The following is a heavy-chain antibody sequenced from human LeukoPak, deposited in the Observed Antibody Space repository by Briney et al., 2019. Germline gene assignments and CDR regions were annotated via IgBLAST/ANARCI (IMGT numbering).Heavy chain of an antibody. J-gene: IGHJ5*02. CDR1: GFKFSDFT. Sequence: GGSLRLSCAASGFKFSDFTMTWVRQAPGKGPEWVSAIGGRGGSTYYADSLGGRFTISRDNSKDMVYLQMNSLKVEDTATYYCGKEGGAWGQGTKVTVSS. CDR2: IGGRGGST. V-gene: IGHV3-23*01. CDR3: GKEGGA. D-gene: IGHD3-16*01.